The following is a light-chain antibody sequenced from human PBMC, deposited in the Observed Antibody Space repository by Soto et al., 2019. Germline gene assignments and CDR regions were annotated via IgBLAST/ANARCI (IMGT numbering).Light chain of an antibody. CDR2: DAS. Sequence: EILFTQSPATLSLSPGERATLSCRASQSVSSYLAWYQQKPGQAPRLLIYDASNRATGIPARFSGSGSGTDFTLTISSLEPEDFAVYYCQQRSNWPPSITFGQGTRLEIK. CDR3: QQRSNWPPSIT. J-gene: IGKJ5*01. CDR1: QSVSSY. V-gene: IGKV3-11*01.